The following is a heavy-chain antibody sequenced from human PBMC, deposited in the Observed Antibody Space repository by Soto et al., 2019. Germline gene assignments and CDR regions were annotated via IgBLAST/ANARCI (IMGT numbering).Heavy chain of an antibody. CDR1: GLNVSTNY. V-gene: IGHV3-66*01. CDR2: IYNNGRT. D-gene: IGHD3-9*01. J-gene: IGHJ4*01. CDR3: VKERAWFDAFDY. Sequence: GGSLSLSCAASGLNVSTNYMSWVRQAPGKGLKWVSVIYNNGRTSYADSVQGRFTISRDNSKNTLYLQMTSLRDEDTAVYYCVKERAWFDAFDYWGHGTLVTGSS.